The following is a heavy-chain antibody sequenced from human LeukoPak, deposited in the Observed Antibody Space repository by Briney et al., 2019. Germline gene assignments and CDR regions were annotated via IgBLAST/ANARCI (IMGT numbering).Heavy chain of an antibody. Sequence: PMASVKVSCKASGGTFSSYTISWVRQAPGQGLEWMGWMNPNSGNTGYAQKFQGRVTMTRNTSISTAYMELSSLRSEDTAVYYCARGLYYYDSSGYYGFVYWGQGTLVTVSS. CDR3: ARGLYYYDSSGYYGFVY. D-gene: IGHD3-22*01. CDR2: MNPNSGNT. J-gene: IGHJ4*02. CDR1: GGTFSSYT. V-gene: IGHV1-8*02.